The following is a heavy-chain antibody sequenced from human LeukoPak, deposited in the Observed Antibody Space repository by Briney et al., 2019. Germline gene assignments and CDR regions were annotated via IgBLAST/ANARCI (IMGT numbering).Heavy chain of an antibody. CDR1: GFTFSNTW. D-gene: IGHD1-26*01. J-gene: IGHJ4*02. Sequence: GGSLRLSCAASGFTFSNTWMSWVRQGPGKGVEWVGRIQRKDDGGTTDYAAPVNGRFTISRDDSENTLYLQMNSLKIEDTAVYYCTTESSGGSDNWGQGTLVTVSS. CDR2: IQRKDDGGTT. V-gene: IGHV3-15*01. CDR3: TTESSGGSDN.